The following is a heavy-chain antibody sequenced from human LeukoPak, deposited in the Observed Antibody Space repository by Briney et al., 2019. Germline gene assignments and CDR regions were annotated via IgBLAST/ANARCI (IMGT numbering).Heavy chain of an antibody. CDR2: IYTSGST. J-gene: IGHJ4*02. V-gene: IGHV4-4*07. D-gene: IGHD1-26*01. CDR3: ARENSGSYREFDY. CDR1: GFSISSYC. Sequence: PETLSLTCTVSGFSISSYCWSRIRQPAGKGLEWVGRIYTSGSTNYNASLKSRVSMSVDTSKNQFSLKLSSVTAADTAVFYCARENSGSYREFDYWGQGTLVTVSS.